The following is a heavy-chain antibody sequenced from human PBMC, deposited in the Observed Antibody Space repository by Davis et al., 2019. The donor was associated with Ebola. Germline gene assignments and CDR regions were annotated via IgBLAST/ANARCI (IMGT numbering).Heavy chain of an antibody. J-gene: IGHJ4*02. D-gene: IGHD1-1*01. V-gene: IGHV3-74*01. CDR3: ESETRLGY. CDR2: INNDGTTT. Sequence: PGGSLRLSCAASGFTFSSYWMHWVRQVPGGGLEWVARINNDGTTTSYAGSVKGRFTISRDNAMDTLYLQMNYLTAEDTAVYYCESETRLGYWGQGTLVTVSS. CDR1: GFTFSSYW.